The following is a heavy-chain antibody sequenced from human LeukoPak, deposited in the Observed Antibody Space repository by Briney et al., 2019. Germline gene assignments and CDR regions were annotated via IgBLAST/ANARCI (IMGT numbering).Heavy chain of an antibody. V-gene: IGHV4-31*03. CDR1: GGSISSGGYY. D-gene: IGHD2-15*01. CDR2: VYYSGSS. J-gene: IGHJ5*02. Sequence: NASETLSLTCTVSGGSISSGGYYWSWIRQHPGKGLEWIVYVYYSGSSYYNPSLKSRVTISVDTSKNQFSLKLSSVTAADTAVYYCARSPQEDCSGVSCYFNWFDPWGQGTLVTVSS. CDR3: ARSPQEDCSGVSCYFNWFDP.